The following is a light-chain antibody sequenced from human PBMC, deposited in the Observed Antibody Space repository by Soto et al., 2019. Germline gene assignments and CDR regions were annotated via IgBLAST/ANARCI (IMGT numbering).Light chain of an antibody. CDR2: DAS. CDR3: QRRSNWSTT. J-gene: IGKJ1*01. Sequence: EIALTPGPATLSLSREERATRSYRASQSVSSYLAWYQQKPGQPPRLLLYDASNRATGIPARFSGSGSGTDFTLTICSLEPEDFAVYYCQRRSNWSTTFGQG. CDR1: QSVSSY. V-gene: IGKV3-11*01.